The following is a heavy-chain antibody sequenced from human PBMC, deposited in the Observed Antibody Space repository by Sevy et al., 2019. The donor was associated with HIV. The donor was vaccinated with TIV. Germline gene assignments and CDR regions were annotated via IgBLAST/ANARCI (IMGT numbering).Heavy chain of an antibody. V-gene: IGHV3-23*01. CDR1: GFPFSSYA. J-gene: IGHJ3*02. Sequence: GGSLRLSCAASGFPFSSYAMSWVRQAPGKALEWVSAISGRGVSTYYADSVKDRFTISRDNSKNTLYLQMNSLRAEDTAVYYCAKDRAAMVADAFDIWGQGTMVTVSS. CDR2: ISGRGVST. CDR3: AKDRAAMVADAFDI. D-gene: IGHD2-2*01.